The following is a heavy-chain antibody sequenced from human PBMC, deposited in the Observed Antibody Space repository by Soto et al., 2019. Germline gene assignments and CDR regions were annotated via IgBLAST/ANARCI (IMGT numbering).Heavy chain of an antibody. CDR1: EFTFSNYA. Sequence: GSLRLSCAASEFTFSNYAIIWVRPSPGKGLEWVSSISDNGGTTYYAGSVKGRFTISRDNSKNTLHLQMNSLRAEDTAVYYCAKDPQQLIVYFDHWGQGTQVTVSS. J-gene: IGHJ4*02. D-gene: IGHD6-13*01. CDR3: AKDPQQLIVYFDH. V-gene: IGHV3-23*01. CDR2: ISDNGGTT.